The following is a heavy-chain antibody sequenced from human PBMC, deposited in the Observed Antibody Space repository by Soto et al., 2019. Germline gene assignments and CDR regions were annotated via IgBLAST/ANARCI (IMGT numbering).Heavy chain of an antibody. CDR1: GFTFSSYA. D-gene: IGHD6-13*01. CDR2: ISYDGSNK. Sequence: GGSLRLSCAASGFTFSSYAMHWVRQAPGKGLEWVAVISYDGSNKYYADSVKGRFTISRDNSKNTLYLQMNSLRAEDTAVYYCAIPNLGIAAAGIPTSTNNYGMDVWGQGTTVTVSS. J-gene: IGHJ6*02. CDR3: AIPNLGIAAAGIPTSTNNYGMDV. V-gene: IGHV3-30-3*01.